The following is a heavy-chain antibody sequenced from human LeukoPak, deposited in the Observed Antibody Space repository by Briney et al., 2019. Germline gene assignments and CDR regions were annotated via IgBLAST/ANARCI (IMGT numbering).Heavy chain of an antibody. CDR2: ISNDGNNE. CDR1: GFTFSNYG. Sequence: GRSLRLSCVASGFTFSNYGIHWARQAPGKGLEWVAFISNDGNNEYYSDSVKGRFTVSRDNSKNMLYLQMNSLRGEDTAVYYCAKGARYGPWDYWGRGTLLTVSS. J-gene: IGHJ4*02. CDR3: AKGARYGPWDY. V-gene: IGHV3-30*18. D-gene: IGHD4-17*01.